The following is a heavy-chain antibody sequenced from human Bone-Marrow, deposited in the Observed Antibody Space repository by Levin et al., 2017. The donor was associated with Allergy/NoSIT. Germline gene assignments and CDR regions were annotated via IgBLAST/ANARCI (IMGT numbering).Heavy chain of an antibody. J-gene: IGHJ6*02. Sequence: GESLKISCAASGFTFGDYGMHWVRQAPGKGLEWVTVISYDAYNEYYADSVKGRFTISRDNSNNTLYLQMNSLRAEDTAVYYCAKSDTAFSYYYAMDVWGQGTTVTVSS. V-gene: IGHV3-30*18. CDR1: GFTFGDYG. D-gene: IGHD5-18*01. CDR2: ISYDAYNE. CDR3: AKSDTAFSYYYAMDV.